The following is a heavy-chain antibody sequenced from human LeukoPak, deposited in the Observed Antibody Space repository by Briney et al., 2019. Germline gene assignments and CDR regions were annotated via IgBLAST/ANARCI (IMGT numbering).Heavy chain of an antibody. D-gene: IGHD6-25*01. Sequence: GGSLRLSCAASGFTFSLYEMNWVRQAPVKGLEWVSYISGGGETRYYADSVKGRFTISRDNGKNSLYLQMNSLRAEDTAVYYCARDASGHDLPFDYWGQGTLVTVSS. CDR3: ARDASGHDLPFDY. CDR2: ISGGGETR. J-gene: IGHJ4*02. V-gene: IGHV3-48*03. CDR1: GFTFSLYE.